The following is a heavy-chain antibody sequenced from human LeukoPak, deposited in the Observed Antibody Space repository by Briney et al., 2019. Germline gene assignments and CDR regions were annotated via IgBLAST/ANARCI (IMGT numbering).Heavy chain of an antibody. V-gene: IGHV3-74*01. CDR3: ASVTTVVD. CDR1: GFTFSNYW. D-gene: IGHD4-23*01. CDR2: INTDGTNA. J-gene: IGHJ4*02. Sequence: PGGSLRLSCAASGFTFSNYWMHWVRQGPGKGLVWVSRINTDGTNADYADSVKGRFTTSRDNAKNTLYLQMNSLRVEDTAVYYCASVTTVVDWGQGTLVTVSS.